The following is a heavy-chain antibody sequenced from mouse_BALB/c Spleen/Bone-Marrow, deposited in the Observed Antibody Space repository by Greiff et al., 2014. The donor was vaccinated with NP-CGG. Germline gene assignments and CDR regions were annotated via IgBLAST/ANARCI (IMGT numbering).Heavy chain of an antibody. CDR1: GYTFTSYW. D-gene: IGHD1-2*01. J-gene: IGHJ3*01. Sequence: QVQLKESGAELVKPGASVKLSCKASGYTFTSYWMHWVKQRPGQGLEWIGEINPSNGRTNYNEKFKSKATLTVDKSSSTAYMQLSSLTSEDSAVYYCARYASATSWFDYWGQGTLVTVSA. CDR3: ARYASATSWFDY. CDR2: INPSNGRT. V-gene: IGHV1S81*02.